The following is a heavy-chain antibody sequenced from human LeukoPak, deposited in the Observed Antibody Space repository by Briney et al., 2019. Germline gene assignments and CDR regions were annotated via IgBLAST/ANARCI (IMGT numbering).Heavy chain of an antibody. CDR1: GYTFTSYD. CDR3: ATSAAVAGWMGYFDY. J-gene: IGHJ4*02. Sequence: ASVKVSCKASGYTFTSYDINWVRQATGQGLEWMGWMNPNSGNTGYAQKFQGRVTITRNTSISTAYMELSSLRSEDTAVYYCATSAAVAGWMGYFDYWGQGTLVTVSS. CDR2: MNPNSGNT. V-gene: IGHV1-8*03. D-gene: IGHD6-19*01.